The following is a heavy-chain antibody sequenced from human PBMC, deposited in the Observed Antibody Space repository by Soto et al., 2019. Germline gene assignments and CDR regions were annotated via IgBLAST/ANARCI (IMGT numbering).Heavy chain of an antibody. Sequence: ASVKVSCKTSGYTFTSYGISWVRQAPGQGLEWMGWISAYNGNTNYAQKLQGRVTMTTDTSTSTAYMELRSLRSDDTAVYYCARDGIKGDYYYNYGMDVWGQGTTVTVSS. CDR1: GYTFTSYG. V-gene: IGHV1-18*04. J-gene: IGHJ6*02. D-gene: IGHD1-1*01. CDR3: ARDGIKGDYYYNYGMDV. CDR2: ISAYNGNT.